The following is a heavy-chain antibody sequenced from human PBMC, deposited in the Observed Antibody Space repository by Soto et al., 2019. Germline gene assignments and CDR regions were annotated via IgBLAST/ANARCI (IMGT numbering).Heavy chain of an antibody. D-gene: IGHD3-3*01. V-gene: IGHV4-34*01. J-gene: IGHJ5*02. CDR1: GGSFSGYY. CDR2: INHSGST. CDR3: ARGLGIFTALRS. Sequence: PSETLSLTCAVYGGSFSGYYWSWIRQPPGKGLECIGEINHSGSTNYNPSLKSRVTISVDTSKNQFSLKLSSVTAADTAVYYCARGLGIFTALRSWGQGTLVTVSS.